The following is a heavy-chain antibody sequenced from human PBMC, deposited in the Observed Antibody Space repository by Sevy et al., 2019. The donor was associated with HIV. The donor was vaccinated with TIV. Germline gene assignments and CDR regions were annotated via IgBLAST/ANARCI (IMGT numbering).Heavy chain of an antibody. D-gene: IGHD1-1*01. CDR2: ISGSGTRT. V-gene: IGHV3-23*01. CDR3: YSILKPMYKKPGYAKRKAQEARHRAYINVRKGGGGHYDPDEIGYYFYYYNMDV. CDR1: GFSFDSYG. J-gene: IGHJ6*03. Sequence: GGSLRLSCAVSGFSFDSYGMTWVRQAPGKGLEWVSGISGSGTRTYYADSVKGRFIISRDNSKNTLYLQMNSLRSEDKPERGMYSILKPMYKKPGYAKRKAQEARHRAYINVRKGGGGHYDPDEIGYYFYYYNMDVWGKGTTVTVSS.